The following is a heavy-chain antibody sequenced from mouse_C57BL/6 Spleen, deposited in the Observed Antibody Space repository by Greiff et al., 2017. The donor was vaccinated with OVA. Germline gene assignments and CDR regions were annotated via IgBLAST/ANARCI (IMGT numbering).Heavy chain of an antibody. CDR3: AREGYYGRREAMDY. CDR1: GFTFSDYY. V-gene: IGHV5-16*01. J-gene: IGHJ4*01. CDR2: INYDGSST. D-gene: IGHD1-1*01. Sequence: EVKLVESEGGLVQPGSSMKLSCTASGFTFSDYYMAWVRQVPEKGLEWVANINYDGSSTYYLDSLKSRFIISRDNAKNILYLQMSSLKSEDTATYYCAREGYYGRREAMDYWGQGTSVTVSS.